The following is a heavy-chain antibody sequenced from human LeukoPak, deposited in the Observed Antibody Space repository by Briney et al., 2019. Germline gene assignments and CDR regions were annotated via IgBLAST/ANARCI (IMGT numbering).Heavy chain of an antibody. Sequence: PSETLSLTCAVYGGSFSGYYWSWIRQPLGKGLEWIGEINHSGSTNYNPSLKSRVTISVDTSKNQFSLKLSSVTAADTAVYYCARVRSGSGAFDIWGQGTMVTVSS. J-gene: IGHJ3*02. CDR2: INHSGST. CDR1: GGSFSGYY. V-gene: IGHV4-34*01. D-gene: IGHD3-10*01. CDR3: ARVRSGSGAFDI.